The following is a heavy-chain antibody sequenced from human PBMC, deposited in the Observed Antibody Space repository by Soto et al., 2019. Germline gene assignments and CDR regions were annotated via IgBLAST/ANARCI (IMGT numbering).Heavy chain of an antibody. D-gene: IGHD3-10*01. CDR3: ARRTPLYASESSRFDP. Sequence: SETLSLTCTVSGGSITGTTNYWGWIRQPPGKGLEWIGTVEYTGSTNYNPSLESRVTISVDTSKNQFPLNLSSVTAADTAVYYCARRTPLYASESSRFDPWGQGALVTVSS. CDR2: VEYTGST. J-gene: IGHJ5*02. CDR1: GGSITGTTNY. V-gene: IGHV4-39*01.